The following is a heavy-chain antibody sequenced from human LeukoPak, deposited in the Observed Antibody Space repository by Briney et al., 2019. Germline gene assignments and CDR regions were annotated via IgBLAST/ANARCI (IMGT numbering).Heavy chain of an antibody. J-gene: IGHJ4*02. Sequence: TGGSLRLSCAASGFTFSTYAMSWVRQAPGRGLEWVSAISGSDGSTFYADSVKGRFTISRDNSKATLYLQMNSLRAEDTAVYYCASANFDWLTRDYWGQGTLITVS. D-gene: IGHD3-9*01. V-gene: IGHV3-23*01. CDR2: ISGSDGST. CDR1: GFTFSTYA. CDR3: ASANFDWLTRDY.